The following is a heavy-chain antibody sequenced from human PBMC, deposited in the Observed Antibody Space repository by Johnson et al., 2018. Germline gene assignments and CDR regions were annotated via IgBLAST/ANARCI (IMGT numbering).Heavy chain of an antibody. D-gene: IGHD3-22*01. Sequence: VQLVQSGGGLIQPGGSLRLSCAASGFTVSSNYMSWVRQAPGKGLEWVSVIYSGGITYYADSVKGRFSISRDHSRHMLFLQMNSLRAEDTAVYYWARGATMSVVVSYYYMDVWGKGTTVTVSS. J-gene: IGHJ6*03. V-gene: IGHV3-53*01. CDR3: ARGATMSVVVSYYYMDV. CDR1: GFTVSSNY. CDR2: IYSGGIT.